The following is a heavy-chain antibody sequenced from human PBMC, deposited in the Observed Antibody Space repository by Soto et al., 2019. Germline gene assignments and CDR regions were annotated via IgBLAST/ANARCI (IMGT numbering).Heavy chain of an antibody. J-gene: IGHJ1*01. V-gene: IGHV4-39*01. D-gene: IGHD6-13*01. CDR2: IYYSGST. CDR1: GGSISSSSYY. CDR3: ASLERYSSSWYLAEYFQH. Sequence: QLQLQESGPGLVKPSETLSLTCTVSGGSISSSSYYWGWIRQPPGKGLEWIGSIYYSGSTYYNPSLKSRVTISVDTSKNQFSLKLSSVTAADTAVYYRASLERYSSSWYLAEYFQHWGQGTLVTVSS.